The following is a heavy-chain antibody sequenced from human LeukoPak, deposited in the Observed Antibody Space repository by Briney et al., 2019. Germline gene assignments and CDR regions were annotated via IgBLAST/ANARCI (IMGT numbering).Heavy chain of an antibody. Sequence: SETLSLTCTVSGDSIINSNYYWAWIRQSPGKGLEWIGSIYYTGETFYNPSLRGRVATSRGMSKNYFSLKLQSVTVADTASYYCAREARFGGSFSDNYYYYMDVWGKGTTVTVSS. D-gene: IGHD3-10*01. J-gene: IGHJ6*03. CDR1: GDSIINSNYY. V-gene: IGHV4-39*02. CDR2: IYYTGET. CDR3: AREARFGGSFSDNYYYYMDV.